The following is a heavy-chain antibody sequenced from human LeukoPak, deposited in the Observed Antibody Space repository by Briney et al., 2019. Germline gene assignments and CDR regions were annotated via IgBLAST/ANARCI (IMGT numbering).Heavy chain of an antibody. J-gene: IGHJ4*02. CDR2: IYHRGST. CDR3: ARGGYSGYGQFDY. CDR1: GGSMRSDSSF. V-gene: IGHV4-61*09. D-gene: IGHD5-12*01. Sequence: SQTLSLTCSVSGGSMRSDSSFWSWIRQPAGKGLEWIGNIYHRGSTYYNPSLKSRVTISLDTSKNQFSLKLSSVTAADTAVYYCARGGYSGYGQFDYWGQGTLVTVSS.